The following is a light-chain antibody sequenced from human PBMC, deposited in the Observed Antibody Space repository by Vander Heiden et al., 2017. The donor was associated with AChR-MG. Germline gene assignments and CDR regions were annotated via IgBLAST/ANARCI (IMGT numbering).Light chain of an antibody. CDR2: EDN. V-gene: IGLV6-57*02. CDR3: QSYGAGTVDWV. J-gene: IGLJ3*02. Sequence: NFILTQPHSVSDSPGKTVTISCTGSSGSIANNYVQWYQQRPGSAPTIVIYEDNARPPWVPDRFSGSIDSSSNSASLTISGLKTEDEADYYCQSYGAGTVDWVFGGGTKLTVL. CDR1: SGSIANNY.